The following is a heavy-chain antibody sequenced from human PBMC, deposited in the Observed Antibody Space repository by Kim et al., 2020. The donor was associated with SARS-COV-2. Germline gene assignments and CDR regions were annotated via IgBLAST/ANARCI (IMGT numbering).Heavy chain of an antibody. V-gene: IGHV4-39*01. CDR3: ERQTLRSLLFGALGDFDY. D-gene: IGHD3-10*02. CDR2: FSYSGTT. J-gene: IGHJ4*02. CDR1: GASIDSSDSY. Sequence: SETLSLTCTVSGASIDSSDSYWGWIRQPPGKGLEWIGSFSYSGTTYYNPSLKSRVTISADTARNQFSLKMTSATAADTALYYCERQTLRSLLFGALGDFDYWGQGTLVAVSS.